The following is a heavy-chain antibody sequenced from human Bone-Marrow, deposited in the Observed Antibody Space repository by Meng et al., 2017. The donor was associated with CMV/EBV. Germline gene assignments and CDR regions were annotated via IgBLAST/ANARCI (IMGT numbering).Heavy chain of an antibody. D-gene: IGHD4-11*01. CDR3: ARIDYLDAFDI. Sequence: GGSLRLSCAASGFTFSSYSMNWDRQAPGKGLEWVSSISSSSSYIYYADSVKGRFTISRDNAKNSLYLQMNSLRAEDTAVYYCARIDYLDAFDIWGQGTMVTVSS. V-gene: IGHV3-21*01. CDR1: GFTFSSYS. CDR2: ISSSSSYI. J-gene: IGHJ3*02.